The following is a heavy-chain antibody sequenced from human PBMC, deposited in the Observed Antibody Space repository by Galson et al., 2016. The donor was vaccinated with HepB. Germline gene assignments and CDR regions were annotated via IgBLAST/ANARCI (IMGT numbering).Heavy chain of an antibody. CDR3: AKGDAVVAAVDY. J-gene: IGHJ4*02. D-gene: IGHD2-15*01. Sequence: ETLSLTCGVSGVSLNGYYWNWLRQIPGKGLEWIGKINHRGITKDNPAFEGRLTLSVDTSKNQVSLNLKSVTAADTAIYYCAKGDAVVAAVDYWGPGKLVTVSS. CDR2: INHRGIT. V-gene: IGHV4-34*01. CDR1: GVSLNGYY.